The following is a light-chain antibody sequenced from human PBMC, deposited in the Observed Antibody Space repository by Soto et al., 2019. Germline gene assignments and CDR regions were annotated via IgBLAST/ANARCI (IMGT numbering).Light chain of an antibody. CDR1: SSDVGSYNL. Sequence: QSVLTQPASVSGSPGQSITISCSGTSSDVGSYNLVSWYQQHPGKAPKLMIYYVNKRPSGVSNRFSGSKSGNTASLTNSRVQAEDDADYYGCVYAVISPLYVFGTGTKLTVL. J-gene: IGLJ1*01. V-gene: IGLV2-23*02. CDR2: YVN. CDR3: CVYAVISPLYV.